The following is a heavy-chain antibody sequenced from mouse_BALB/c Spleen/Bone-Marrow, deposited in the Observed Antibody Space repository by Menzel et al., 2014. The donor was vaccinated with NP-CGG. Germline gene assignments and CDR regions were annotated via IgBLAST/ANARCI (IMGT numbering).Heavy chain of an antibody. CDR3: VSHGSWFAY. V-gene: IGHV10-1*02. CDR2: IRSKSNNYAT. Sequence: EVMLVESGGGLVQPKGSLKLSCAASGFTFNTYTMNWVCQAPGKGLEWVARIRSKSNNYATYYADSVKDRFTISRDDTQSMLYLQMNNLKTEDTAMYYCVSHGSWFAYWGQGTLVTVSA. CDR1: GFTFNTYT. J-gene: IGHJ3*01.